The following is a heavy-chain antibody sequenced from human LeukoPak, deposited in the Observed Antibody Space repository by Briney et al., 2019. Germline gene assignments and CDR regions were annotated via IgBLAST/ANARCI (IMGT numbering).Heavy chain of an antibody. CDR1: GGSISSSNW. V-gene: IGHV4-4*02. Sequence: PSGTLSLTCAVSGGSISSSNWWSWVRQPPGKGLEWIGEIYHSGSTNYNPSLKSRVTISVDKSKNQFSLKLSSVTAADTAVYYCARHDYGDYNLIDYWGQGTLVTVSS. CDR2: IYHSGST. CDR3: ARHDYGDYNLIDY. D-gene: IGHD4-17*01. J-gene: IGHJ4*02.